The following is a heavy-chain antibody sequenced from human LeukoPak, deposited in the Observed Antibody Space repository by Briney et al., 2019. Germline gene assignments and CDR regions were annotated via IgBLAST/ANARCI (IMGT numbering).Heavy chain of an antibody. V-gene: IGHV3-7*01. CDR1: GFTFSSYW. D-gene: IGHD1-1*01. J-gene: IGHJ4*02. CDR2: IMHDGSGK. CDR3: VRDFSLTRLERPFDY. Sequence: PGGSLRLSCAASGFTFSSYWMTWVRQAPGKGLEWVANIMHDGSGKYYVDSVKGRFTISRDNAKNSLYLQMNSLRAEDTAVYYCVRDFSLTRLERPFDYWGQGTLVTVSS.